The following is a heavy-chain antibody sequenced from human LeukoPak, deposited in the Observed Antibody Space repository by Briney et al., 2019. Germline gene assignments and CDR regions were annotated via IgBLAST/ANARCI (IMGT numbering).Heavy chain of an antibody. CDR3: ARGGILGDYSFDS. D-gene: IGHD3-16*01. Sequence: SETLSLTCAVYGGSFSGYYWSWIRQPPGKGLEWIGEINHSGSTNYNPSLKSRVTISVDTSKNQFSLKLSSVTAADTAVYYCARGGILGDYSFDSWGQGTLVTVSS. CDR2: INHSGST. J-gene: IGHJ4*02. CDR1: GGSFSGYY. V-gene: IGHV4-34*01.